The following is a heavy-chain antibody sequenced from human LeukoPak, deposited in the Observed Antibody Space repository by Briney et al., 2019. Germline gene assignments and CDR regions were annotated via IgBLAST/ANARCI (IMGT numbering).Heavy chain of an antibody. CDR1: GGTFSSYA. CDR2: INPNSGGT. J-gene: IGHJ4*02. D-gene: IGHD1-1*01. V-gene: IGHV1-69*04. CDR3: ATVSF. Sequence: SVKVSCKASGGTFSSYAISWVRQAPGQGLEWMGWINPNSGGTNYAQKFQGRVTMTEDTSTDTAYMELSSLRSEDTAVYYCATVSFWGQGTLVTVSS.